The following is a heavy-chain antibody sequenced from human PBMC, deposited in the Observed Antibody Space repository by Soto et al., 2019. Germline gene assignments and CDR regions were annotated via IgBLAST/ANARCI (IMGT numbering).Heavy chain of an antibody. J-gene: IGHJ2*01. Sequence: GKGLEWVSAISGSGGSTYYADSVKGRFTISSDNSKNTLSLQLNRLRAEDTTFFFFQAEDGIRDTVPVSAFLLNRSSDL. CDR3: QAEDGIRDTVPVSAFLLNRSSDL. CDR2: ISGSGGST. D-gene: IGHD2-15*01. V-gene: IGHV3-23*01.